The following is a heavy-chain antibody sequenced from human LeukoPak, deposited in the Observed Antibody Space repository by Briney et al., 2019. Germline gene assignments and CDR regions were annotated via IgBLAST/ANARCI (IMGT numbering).Heavy chain of an antibody. CDR1: GFTFNTFN. V-gene: IGHV3-21*01. CDR3: ARARNYYDSSGYLDC. CDR2: ITSGGDYI. J-gene: IGHJ4*02. Sequence: GGSLRLSCAASGFTFNTFNMNWVRQAPGKGLEWVSSITSGGDYIYYADSVKGRFTTSRDNAKNSLSLQLNSLRAEDTAVYYCARARNYYDSSGYLDCWGQGTQVTVSS. D-gene: IGHD3-22*01.